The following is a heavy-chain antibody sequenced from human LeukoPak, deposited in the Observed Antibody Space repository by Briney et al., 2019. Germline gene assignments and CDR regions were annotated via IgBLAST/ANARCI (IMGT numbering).Heavy chain of an antibody. D-gene: IGHD3-10*01. CDR2: INPSGGST. V-gene: IGHV1-46*01. J-gene: IGHJ6*03. Sequence: GASVKASCKASGYTFTGYYIHWVRQAPGQGLEWMGLINPSGGSTNYAQKFQGRVTMTRDTSTSTVYMELSSLRSEDTAVYCCARGPSITMVRGGQWYYYMDVWGKGTTVTISS. CDR1: GYTFTGYY. CDR3: ARGPSITMVRGGQWYYYMDV.